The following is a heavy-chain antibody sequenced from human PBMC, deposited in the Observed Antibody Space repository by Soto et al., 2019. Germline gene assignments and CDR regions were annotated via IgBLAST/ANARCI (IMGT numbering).Heavy chain of an antibody. Sequence: GEPLKISCKGSGYSFTSYWSSWVRQMPGKGLEWMGRIDPSDSYTNYSPSFQGHVTISADKSISTAYLQWSSLKASDTAMYYCASSPGIAAAGTDYWGQGTLVTVSS. D-gene: IGHD6-13*01. CDR1: GYSFTSYW. V-gene: IGHV5-10-1*01. J-gene: IGHJ4*02. CDR3: ASSPGIAAAGTDY. CDR2: IDPSDSYT.